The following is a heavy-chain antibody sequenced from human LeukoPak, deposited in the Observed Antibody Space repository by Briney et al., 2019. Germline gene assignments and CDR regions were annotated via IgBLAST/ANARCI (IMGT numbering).Heavy chain of an antibody. D-gene: IGHD3-16*01. CDR3: ASWVSHAFDI. CDR1: GGSISSRY. CDR2: IYYSGGT. V-gene: IGHV4-59*11. J-gene: IGHJ3*02. Sequence: SETLSLTCTVSGGSISSRYWSWIRQPPGKGLEWIGYIYYSGGTNYSPSLKSRVTILVDTSKNQFSLKLSSVTAADTAVYYCASWVSHAFDIWGQGTMVAVSS.